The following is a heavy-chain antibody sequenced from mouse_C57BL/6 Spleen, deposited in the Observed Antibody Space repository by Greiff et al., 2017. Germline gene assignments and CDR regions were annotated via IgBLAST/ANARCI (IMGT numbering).Heavy chain of an antibody. CDR2: IYPSDSET. V-gene: IGHV1-61*01. CDR3: ARSDSSGYFDY. CDR1: GYTFTSYW. J-gene: IGHJ2*01. D-gene: IGHD3-2*02. Sequence: QVQLQQPGAELVRPGSSVKLSCKASGYTFTSYWMDWVKQRPGQGLEWIGNIYPSDSETHYNQKFKDKATLTVDKSSSTAYMQLSSRTSEDSAVYYCARSDSSGYFDYWGQGTTRTVSS.